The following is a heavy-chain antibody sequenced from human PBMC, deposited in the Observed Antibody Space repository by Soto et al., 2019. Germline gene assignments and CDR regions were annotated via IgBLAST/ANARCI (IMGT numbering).Heavy chain of an antibody. CDR1: GFNFGVFG. J-gene: IGHJ4*02. CDR2: LSYEGSEE. D-gene: IGHD6-19*01. CDR3: ALTRRSSLLEVAGPGFEY. V-gene: IGHV3-30*03. Sequence: LRLSCAASGFNFGVFGMHWVRQAPGKGLEWLSVLSYEGSEEYYADSVRGRFTISRDNSKNTLFLQMDSLRVDDTGVYYCALTRRSSLLEVAGPGFEYWGQGTLVTSPQ.